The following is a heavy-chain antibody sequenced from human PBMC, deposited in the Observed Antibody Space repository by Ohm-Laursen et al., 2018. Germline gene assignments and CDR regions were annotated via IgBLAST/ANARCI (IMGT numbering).Heavy chain of an antibody. Sequence: SLRLSCAASGFTFNSYSMNWVRQAPGKGLEWVSVITAAGGGATYYADSVKGRFTISRDNAKNSLYLQMNSLRAEDTAVYYCARDVAHGGYGFGMDVWGQGTTVTVSS. J-gene: IGHJ6*02. D-gene: IGHD5-12*01. CDR3: ARDVAHGGYGFGMDV. CDR2: ITAAGGGAT. V-gene: IGHV3-23*01. CDR1: GFTFNSYS.